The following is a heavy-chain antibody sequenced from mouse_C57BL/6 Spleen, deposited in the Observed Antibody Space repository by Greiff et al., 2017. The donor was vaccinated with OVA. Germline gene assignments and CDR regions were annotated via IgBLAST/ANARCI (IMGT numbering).Heavy chain of an antibody. CDR3: ALTSYAMDY. CDR2: IDPSDSYT. V-gene: IGHV1-69*01. CDR1: GYTFTSYW. J-gene: IGHJ4*01. Sequence: QVQLQQPGAELVMPGASVKLSCKASGYTFTSYWMHWVKQRPGQGLEWIGEIDPSDSYTNYNQKFKGKSTLTVDKSSSTAYMQLSSLTSEDAAVYDCALTSYAMDYWGQGTSVTVSS. D-gene: IGHD1-3*01.